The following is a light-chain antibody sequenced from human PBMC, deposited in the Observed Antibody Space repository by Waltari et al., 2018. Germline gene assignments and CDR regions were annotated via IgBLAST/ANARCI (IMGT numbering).Light chain of an antibody. CDR2: DVR. CDR1: SSDVGAYNY. CDR3: SSSTSSTTRV. J-gene: IGLJ3*02. Sequence: QSALTQPASVSASPGQSITISCTGTSSDVGAYNYVSWYQQHPGKTPKLIIYDVRIRPSGVSNRCSGSKSGNTASLTISWLQADDEADYYCSSSTSSTTRVFGGGTRLTVL. V-gene: IGLV2-14*03.